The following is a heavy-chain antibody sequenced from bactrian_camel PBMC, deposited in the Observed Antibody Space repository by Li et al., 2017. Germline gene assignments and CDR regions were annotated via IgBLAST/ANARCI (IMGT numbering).Heavy chain of an antibody. CDR3: PKRHIATDSVLSA. CDR2: FYRNDGTK. Sequence: VESGGGSVQPGGSLILSCKDAANTNSSACMGWFRQAPGKEREGVANFYRNDGTKYYADSTKGRFTIPHDKSKNTAYLQMNDLKPEDTACITVPKRHIATDSVLSAGARGPRSPSP. D-gene: IGHD4*01. CDR1: ANTNSSAC. V-gene: IGHV3S25*01. J-gene: IGHJ4*01.